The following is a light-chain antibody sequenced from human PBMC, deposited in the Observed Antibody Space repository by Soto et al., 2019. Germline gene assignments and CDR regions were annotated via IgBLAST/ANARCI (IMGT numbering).Light chain of an antibody. J-gene: IGLJ1*01. Sequence: QCALTQPASVSGAPGQSITISCTGTSSDVGDYNHVSWYQQHPGKAPKLVIYDVTNRPSGVSNRFFGSKSANTASLTISGLQADDEADYYCNSYSSSSTSYLFGTGTKVTVL. CDR3: NSYSSSSTSYL. CDR1: SSDVGDYNH. V-gene: IGLV2-14*01. CDR2: DVT.